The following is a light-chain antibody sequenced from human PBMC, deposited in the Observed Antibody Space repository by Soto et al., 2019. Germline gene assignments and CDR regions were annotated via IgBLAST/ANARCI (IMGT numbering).Light chain of an antibody. CDR3: QSYDNSLTALV. CDR1: SSNIGAGYD. V-gene: IGLV1-40*01. J-gene: IGLJ2*01. CDR2: VNN. Sequence: QSVLTQPPSVSGAPGQRVTISCTGSSSNIGAGYDVHWYQQLPGTAPKLLIYVNNNRPSGVPDRFSGSKSGTSASLAITGLQAEDEVDYFCQSYDNSLTALVFGGGTKVTVL.